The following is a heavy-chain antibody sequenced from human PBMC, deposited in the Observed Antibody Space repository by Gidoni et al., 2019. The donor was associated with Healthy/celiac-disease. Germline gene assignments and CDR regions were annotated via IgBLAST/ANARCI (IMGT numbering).Heavy chain of an antibody. CDR3: AKDRAYDILTGYYNEGYFDL. D-gene: IGHD3-9*01. J-gene: IGHJ2*01. CDR1: GFTFSSYA. V-gene: IGHV3-23*01. Sequence: EVQLLESGGGLVQPGGSLRLSCAASGFTFSSYAMSWVRQAPGKGLEWVSAISGSGGSTYYADSVKGRFTISRDNSKNTLYLQMNSLRAEDTAVYYCAKDRAYDILTGYYNEGYFDLWGRGTLVTVSS. CDR2: ISGSGGST.